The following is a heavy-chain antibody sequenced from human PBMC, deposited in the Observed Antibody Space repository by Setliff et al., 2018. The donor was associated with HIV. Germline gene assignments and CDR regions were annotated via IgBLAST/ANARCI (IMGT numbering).Heavy chain of an antibody. Sequence: PSETLSLTCVVYGGSFRGYYWSWIRQPPGKGLEWIGESNQSGSGNYNPSLKSRVTISVDTSKNQFSLKLSSVTAADTAVYYCARRGDYYGSGSYDAFDIWGQGTMVTVSS. CDR3: ARRGDYYGSGSYDAFDI. CDR2: SNQSGSG. J-gene: IGHJ3*02. D-gene: IGHD3-10*01. V-gene: IGHV4-34*01. CDR1: GGSFRGYY.